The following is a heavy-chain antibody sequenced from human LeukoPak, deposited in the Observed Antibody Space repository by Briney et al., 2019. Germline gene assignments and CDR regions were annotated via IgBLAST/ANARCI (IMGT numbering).Heavy chain of an antibody. CDR1: GGTFSSYA. D-gene: IGHD3-10*01. J-gene: IGHJ4*02. Sequence: VASVKVSCKASGGTFSSYAISWVRQATGQGLEWMGWMNPNSGNTGYAQKFQGRVTMTRNTSISTAYMELSSLRSEDTAVYYCARAKRDYYGSGSNFDYWGQGTLVTVSS. CDR3: ARAKRDYYGSGSNFDY. CDR2: MNPNSGNT. V-gene: IGHV1-8*02.